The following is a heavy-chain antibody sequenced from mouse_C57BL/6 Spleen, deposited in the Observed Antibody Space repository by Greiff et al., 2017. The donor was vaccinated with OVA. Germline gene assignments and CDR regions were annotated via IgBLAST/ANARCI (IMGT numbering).Heavy chain of an antibody. CDR1: GYSITSGYY. V-gene: IGHV3-6*01. CDR2: ISYDGSN. CDR3: ARERYYGSHWYFDV. J-gene: IGHJ1*03. D-gene: IGHD1-1*01. Sequence: ESGPGLVKPSQSLSLTCSVTGYSITSGYYWNWIRQFPGNKLEWMGYISYDGSNNYNPSLKNRISITRDTSKNQFFLKLNSVTTEDTATYYCARERYYGSHWYFDVWGTGTTVTVSS.